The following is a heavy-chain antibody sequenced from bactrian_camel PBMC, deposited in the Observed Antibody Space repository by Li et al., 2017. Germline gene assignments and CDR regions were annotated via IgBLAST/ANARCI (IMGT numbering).Heavy chain of an antibody. CDR1: GHGYSWYC. J-gene: IGHJ6*01. D-gene: IGHD1*01. V-gene: IGHV3S68*01. CDR2: IDGDGNT. Sequence: HVQLVESGGGSVQYGGSLRLSCADSGHGYSWYCMAWFRQAPGKEREGVACIDGDGNTDYEVSVKGRFSISYDVAEKTMYLQMNSLKPEDTAVYYCAADRSLSANGCDGARSYYFGSWGQGTQVTVS. CDR3: AADRSLSANGCDGARSYYFGS.